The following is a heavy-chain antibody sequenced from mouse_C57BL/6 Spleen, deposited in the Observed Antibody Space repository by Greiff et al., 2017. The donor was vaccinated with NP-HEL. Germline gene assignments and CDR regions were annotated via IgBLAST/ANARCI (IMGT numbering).Heavy chain of an antibody. J-gene: IGHJ2*01. D-gene: IGHD2-1*01. CDR1: GFTFSSYA. CDR2: ISDGGSYT. CDR3: ARVRDYYPDY. V-gene: IGHV5-4*03. Sequence: EVKLMESGGGLVKPGGSLKLSCAASGFTFSSYAMSWVRQTPEKRLEWVATISDGGSYTYYPDNVKGRFTISRDNAKNNLYLQMSHLKSEDTAMYYCARVRDYYPDYWGQGTTLTVSS.